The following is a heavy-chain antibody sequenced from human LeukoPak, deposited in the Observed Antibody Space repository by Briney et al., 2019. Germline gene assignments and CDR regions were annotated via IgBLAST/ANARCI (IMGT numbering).Heavy chain of an antibody. CDR2: INPNSGGT. V-gene: IGHV1-2*02. Sequence: ASVKVSCKASGYTFTGYYMHWVRQAPGQGLAWMGWINPNSGGTNYAQKFQGSVTMPRDTSISTAYMKLSRLRSDDTAVYYCARDPSSSWYLFGFWFHPWGQGTLVTVSS. D-gene: IGHD6-13*01. CDR1: GYTFTGYY. J-gene: IGHJ5*02. CDR3: ARDPSSSWYLFGFWFHP.